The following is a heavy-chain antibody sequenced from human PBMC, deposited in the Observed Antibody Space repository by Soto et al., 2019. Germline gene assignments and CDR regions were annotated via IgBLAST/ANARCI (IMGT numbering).Heavy chain of an antibody. J-gene: IGHJ4*02. CDR1: GFTFSSYA. V-gene: IGHV3-23*01. CDR2: ISGSDDST. Sequence: EVQLLESGGGLVQPGESLRLSCAASGFTFSSYAMSWVRQAPGKGLEWVSVISGSDDSTYYADSVKGRFTISRDNSNDTLYLQMTSLRAADPAVYYCAKRSSSSTFDYWGQGNLVSVSS. CDR3: AKRSSSSTFDY. D-gene: IGHD6-6*01.